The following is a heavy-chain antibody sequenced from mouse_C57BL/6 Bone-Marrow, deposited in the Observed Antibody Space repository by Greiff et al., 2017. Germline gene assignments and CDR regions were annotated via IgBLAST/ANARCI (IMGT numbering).Heavy chain of an antibody. CDR2: MHPNGGSP. CDR1: GYTFTNYW. J-gene: IGHJ4*01. Sequence: QVQLQQPGAELVKPGASVKLSCKASGYTFTNYWMHWVKQRPGQGLEWIGMMHPNGGSPDYNEKFKSEATLSVDKSSRTAYMELSCLTSEDSAVYYFARSYDYDDYTMDYWGQGTSVTVSS. CDR3: ARSYDYDDYTMDY. V-gene: IGHV1-64*01. D-gene: IGHD2-4*01.